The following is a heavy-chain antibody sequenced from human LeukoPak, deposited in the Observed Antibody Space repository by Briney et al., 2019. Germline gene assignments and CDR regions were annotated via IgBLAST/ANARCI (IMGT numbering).Heavy chain of an antibody. CDR2: INHSGST. V-gene: IGHV4-34*01. CDR1: GGSFSGYY. D-gene: IGHD6-6*01. CDR3: ARGEIAARPLYFDY. J-gene: IGHJ4*02. Sequence: PSETLSLTCAVYGGSFSGYYWSWIRQPPGKGLEWIGEINHSGSTNYNPSLKSRVTISVDTSKNQFSLKLNSVTAADTAVYYCARGEIAARPLYFDYWGQGTLVTVSS.